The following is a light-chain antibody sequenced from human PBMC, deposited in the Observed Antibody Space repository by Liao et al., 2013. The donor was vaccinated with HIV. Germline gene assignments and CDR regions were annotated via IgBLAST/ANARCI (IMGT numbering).Light chain of an antibody. Sequence: SYVLTQPPSVSVAPGKTARISCGGNNIRTKSVHWYQQMPGQAPALVIYYDDDRPSGIPERFSGSHSGXTATLTISRVEAGDEADYYCQVWDSSGDHPVFGGGTKLTVL. CDR3: QVWDSSGDHPV. CDR2: YDD. J-gene: IGLJ3*02. V-gene: IGLV3-21*01. CDR1: NIRTKS.